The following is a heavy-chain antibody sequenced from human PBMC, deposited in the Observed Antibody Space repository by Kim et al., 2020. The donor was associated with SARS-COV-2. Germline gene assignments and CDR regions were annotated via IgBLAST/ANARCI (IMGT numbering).Heavy chain of an antibody. CDR2: IKSKTDGGTT. Sequence: GGSLRLSCAASGFTFSNAWMSWVRQAPGKGLEWVGRIKSKTDGGTTDYAAPVKGRFTISRDDSKNTLYLQMNSLKTEDTAVYYCTTDRIQLWAKTSYSSSWYLNYWGHGTLVTVSS. J-gene: IGHJ4*01. D-gene: IGHD6-13*01. CDR3: TTDRIQLWAKTSYSSSWYLNY. CDR1: GFTFSNAW. V-gene: IGHV3-15*01.